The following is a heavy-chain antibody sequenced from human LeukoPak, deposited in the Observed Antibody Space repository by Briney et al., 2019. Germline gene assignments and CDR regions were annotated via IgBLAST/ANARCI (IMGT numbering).Heavy chain of an antibody. J-gene: IGHJ3*02. D-gene: IGHD3-22*01. Sequence: SETLSLTCAVYGGSFSGYYWSWIRQPPGKGLEWIGGVNHSGSTNYNPSLKSRVTISVDTSKNQFSLKLSSVTAADTAVYYCARTYYYDSSGYYRHADAFDIWGQGTMVTVSS. CDR1: GGSFSGYY. CDR2: VNHSGST. CDR3: ARTYYYDSSGYYRHADAFDI. V-gene: IGHV4-34*01.